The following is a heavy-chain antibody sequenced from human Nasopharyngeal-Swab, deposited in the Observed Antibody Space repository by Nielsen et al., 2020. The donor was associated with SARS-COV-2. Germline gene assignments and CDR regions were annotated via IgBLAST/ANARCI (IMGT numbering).Heavy chain of an antibody. D-gene: IGHD1-26*01. CDR3: ARADRGGSYFSQYYYYMDV. CDR2: ISNDGSDK. Sequence: VRQAPGKGLEWVAVISNDGSDKFYADSVKGRFSISRDTSRSAVYLQMNSLRAEDTALYYCARADRGGSYFSQYYYYMDVWGTGTTVTVSS. J-gene: IGHJ6*03. V-gene: IGHV3-30*03.